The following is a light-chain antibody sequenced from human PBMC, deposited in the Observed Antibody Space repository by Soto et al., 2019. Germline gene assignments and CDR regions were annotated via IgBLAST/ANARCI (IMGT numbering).Light chain of an antibody. J-gene: IGLJ2*01. V-gene: IGLV4-69*01. Sequence: QLVLTQSPSASASLGASVKLTCTLSSGHSSYTIAWHQQRPEKGPRYLMRLKSDGSHNKGDGIPDRFSGSSSGAERYLTISRRQSEDEADYYCQAWGTGIVVFGGGTQLTVL. CDR2: LKSDGSH. CDR3: QAWGTGIVV. CDR1: SGHSSYT.